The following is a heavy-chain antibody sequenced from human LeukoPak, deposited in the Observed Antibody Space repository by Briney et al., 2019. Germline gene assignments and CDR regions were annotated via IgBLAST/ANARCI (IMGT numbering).Heavy chain of an antibody. Sequence: GGSLRLSCAASGFTFGSYAMSWVRQAPGKGLEWVSAISSNGAGTYYADSVKCRFTISRDNSKNTLYLQMNSLRAEDTAVYYCAKDVCSSTSCDVGSWGQGTLVTVSS. CDR3: AKDVCSSTSCDVGS. V-gene: IGHV3-23*01. J-gene: IGHJ5*02. CDR1: GFTFGSYA. D-gene: IGHD2-2*01. CDR2: ISSNGAGT.